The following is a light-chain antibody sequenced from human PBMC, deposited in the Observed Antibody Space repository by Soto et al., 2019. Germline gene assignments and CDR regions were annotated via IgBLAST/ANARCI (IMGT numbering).Light chain of an antibody. CDR1: QTVSSN. CDR2: ATS. CDR3: QLYNTWPEVS. J-gene: IGKJ1*01. Sequence: RVMTQSPATLSASPGEKIALSCRASQTVSSNLAWYQHKPGRAPRLLIYATSTRATDVSARFSGSGDGTEFTLTISSLQPEDFAVYYWQLYNTWPEVSFGPGTKVEIK. V-gene: IGKV3-15*01.